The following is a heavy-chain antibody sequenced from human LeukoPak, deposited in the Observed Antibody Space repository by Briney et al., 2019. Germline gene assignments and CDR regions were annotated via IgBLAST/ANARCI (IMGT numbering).Heavy chain of an antibody. Sequence: ASVKISCKASGYTFTDYYVHWVRQAPGQGLEWMGRISPNSGGTNYAQKFRGRLTVTRDTSISKACMELSSLRSDDTAVYYCAKNRAGDYADYWGQGTLVTVSS. V-gene: IGHV1-2*06. CDR1: GYTFTDYY. J-gene: IGHJ4*02. CDR2: ISPNSGGT. CDR3: AKNRAGDYADY. D-gene: IGHD4-17*01.